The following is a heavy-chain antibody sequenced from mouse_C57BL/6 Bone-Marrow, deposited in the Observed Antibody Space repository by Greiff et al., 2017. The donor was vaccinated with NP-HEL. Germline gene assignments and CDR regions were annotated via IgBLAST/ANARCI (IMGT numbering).Heavy chain of an antibody. CDR3: ARRDITTVVDWYFDV. J-gene: IGHJ1*03. CDR2: INPSSGYT. Sequence: VQLKESGAELAKPGASVKLSCKASGYTFTSYWMHWVKQRPGQGLEWIGYINPSSGYTKYNQKFKDKATLTADKSSSTAYMQLSSLTYEDSAVYYCARRDITTVVDWYFDVWGTGTTVTVSS. D-gene: IGHD1-1*01. CDR1: GYTFTSYW. V-gene: IGHV1-7*01.